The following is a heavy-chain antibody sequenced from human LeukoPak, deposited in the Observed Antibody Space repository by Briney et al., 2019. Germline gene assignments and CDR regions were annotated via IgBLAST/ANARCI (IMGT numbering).Heavy chain of an antibody. CDR1: GYSISSGYY. V-gene: IGHV4-38-2*02. CDR3: ARQDDYGDYSLDP. Sequence: SETLSLTCTVSGYSISSGYYWGWIRQPPGKGLEWIGSIYHSGSTYYNPSLKSRVTISVDTSKNQFSLKLSSVTAADTAMYYCARQDDYGDYSLDPWGQGTLVTVSS. D-gene: IGHD4-17*01. J-gene: IGHJ5*02. CDR2: IYHSGST.